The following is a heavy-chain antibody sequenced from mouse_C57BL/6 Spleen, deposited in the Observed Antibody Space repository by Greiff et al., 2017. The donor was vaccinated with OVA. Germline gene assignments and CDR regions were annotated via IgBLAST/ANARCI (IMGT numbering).Heavy chain of an antibody. CDR3: SRDTTPYCSMDY. CDR2: ICTGGGT. J-gene: IGHJ4*01. Sequence: VNVVESGPGLVAPSPCLSITCTVSGFSLTSYAISWVRQPPGKGLEWLGVICTGGGTNYNTAIKSSLSISKDNSKSQVFLKMNSLQTDDTARYYCSRDTTPYCSMDYWGQGTSVTVSS. CDR1: GFSLTSYA. D-gene: IGHD5-1-1*01. V-gene: IGHV2-9-1*01.